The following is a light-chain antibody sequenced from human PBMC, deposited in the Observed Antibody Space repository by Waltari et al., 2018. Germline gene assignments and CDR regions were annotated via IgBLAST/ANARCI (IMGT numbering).Light chain of an antibody. CDR2: DDS. J-gene: IGLJ2*01. CDR1: KIGVKS. V-gene: IGLV3-21*01. CDR3: QVWDSSTDHVV. Sequence: SSVLTQPPSVSLAPGKTARITCGGNKIGVKSVQWYQQRPGQAPVVVIYDDSDRPSGIPERFSGSNSGNTATLTISGVEAGDEAVYYCQVWDSSTDHVVFGGGTKLTVL.